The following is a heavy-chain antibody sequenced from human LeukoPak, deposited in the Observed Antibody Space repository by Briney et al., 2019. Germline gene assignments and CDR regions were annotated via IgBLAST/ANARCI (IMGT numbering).Heavy chain of an antibody. CDR2: IYYSGST. J-gene: IGHJ4*02. V-gene: IGHV4-39*01. Sequence: SETLSLTCTVSGGSISSGNYYWGWIRQPPGKGLEWIGSIYYSGSTYYNPSLKSRVTISVDTSKNQFSLKLSSVTAADTAVYYCARHGEYGDYRGPFDYWGQGTLVTVSS. CDR3: ARHGEYGDYRGPFDY. CDR1: GGSISSGNYY. D-gene: IGHD4-17*01.